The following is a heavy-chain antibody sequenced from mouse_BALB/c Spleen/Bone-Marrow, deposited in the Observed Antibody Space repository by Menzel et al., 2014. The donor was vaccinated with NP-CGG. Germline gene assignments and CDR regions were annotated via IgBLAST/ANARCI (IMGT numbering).Heavy chain of an antibody. J-gene: IGHJ3*01. D-gene: IGHD2-14*01. CDR1: GFNIKDTY. Sequence: VQLQQSGAELVKPGASVKLSCTASGFNIKDTYMHWVKQRPEQGLEWIGRIDPANGNTKYDPKFQGKVTIKADTSSNTAYLQLSSLTSEDTAVYYCSSYYRYDRRFAYWGQGTLVTVSA. V-gene: IGHV14-3*02. CDR3: SSYYRYDRRFAY. CDR2: IDPANGNT.